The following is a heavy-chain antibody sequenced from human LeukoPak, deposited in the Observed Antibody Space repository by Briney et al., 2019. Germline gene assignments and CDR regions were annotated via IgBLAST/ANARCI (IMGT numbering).Heavy chain of an antibody. CDR2: ISWNSGAK. CDR1: GFDFEDYA. V-gene: IGHV3-9*01. Sequence: GGSLRLSCAASGFDFEDYAIHWVRQVPGKGLEGVSGISWNSGAKAYADSVRGRFTISRDNAKNSLYLQMNSLRGEDTALYYCAKARLMAAPFYYYGMDVWGPGTTVTVSS. J-gene: IGHJ6*02. D-gene: IGHD5-24*01. CDR3: AKARLMAAPFYYYGMDV.